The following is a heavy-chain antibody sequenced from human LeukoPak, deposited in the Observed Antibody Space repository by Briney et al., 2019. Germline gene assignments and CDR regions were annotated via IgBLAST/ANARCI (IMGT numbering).Heavy chain of an antibody. CDR3: ARSGNRVPFEH. J-gene: IGHJ4*02. D-gene: IGHD5-12*01. CDR1: GFTFSSYW. CDR2: IKQDGSEK. V-gene: IGHV3-7*03. Sequence: GGSLRLSCAASGFTFSSYWMNWVRQAPGKGLEWVANIKQDGSEKYYVDSVKGRFTISRDNAKNSLYLQMNSLRAEDTAVYYCARSGNRVPFEHWGQGTLVTVSS.